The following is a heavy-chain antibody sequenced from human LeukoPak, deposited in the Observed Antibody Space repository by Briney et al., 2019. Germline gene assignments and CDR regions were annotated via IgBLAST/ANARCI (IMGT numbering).Heavy chain of an antibody. CDR1: GFTFSSYW. Sequence: GRSLRLSCAASGFTFSSYWMHWVRQAPGKGLVWVSRINSDGSSTSYADSVKGRFTISRDNAKNTLYLQMNSLRAEDTAVYYCARAHYDFWSGYSNGMDVWGQGTTVTVSS. D-gene: IGHD3-3*01. CDR3: ARAHYDFWSGYSNGMDV. V-gene: IGHV3-74*01. J-gene: IGHJ6*02. CDR2: INSDGSST.